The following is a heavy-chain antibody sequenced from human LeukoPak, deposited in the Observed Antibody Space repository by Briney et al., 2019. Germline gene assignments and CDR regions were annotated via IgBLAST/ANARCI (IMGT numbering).Heavy chain of an antibody. CDR3: AKEDSSSWPYYFDY. CDR1: GFTFDDYT. Sequence: GGSLRLSCAASGFTFDDYTMHWVRQAPGKGLEWVSLISWDGGSTYYADSVKGRFTISRDNSKNSLYLQMNSLRTEDTALYYCAKEDSSSWPYYFDYWGQGTLVIVSS. CDR2: ISWDGGST. J-gene: IGHJ4*02. D-gene: IGHD6-13*01. V-gene: IGHV3-43*01.